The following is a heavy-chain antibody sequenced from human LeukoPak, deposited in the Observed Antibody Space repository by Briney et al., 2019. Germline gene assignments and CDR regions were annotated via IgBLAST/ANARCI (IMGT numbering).Heavy chain of an antibody. CDR1: GYTFTSYD. J-gene: IGHJ4*02. D-gene: IGHD5/OR15-5a*01. CDR3: ARGWISGDVSEYYFEI. Sequence: GASVKVSCKASGYTFTSYDINWVRQAPGQGLEWMGWMGARHGYTGSAQRFQGRITMTRDTSISTAYMELSSLTSDGTAVYYCARGWISGDVSEYYFEIWGQGTLVTVSS. CDR2: MGARHGYT. V-gene: IGHV1-8*01.